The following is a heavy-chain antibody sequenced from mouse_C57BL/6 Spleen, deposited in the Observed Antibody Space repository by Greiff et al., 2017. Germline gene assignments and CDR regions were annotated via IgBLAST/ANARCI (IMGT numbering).Heavy chain of an antibody. CDR3: ARENYYGSSYPHWYFDV. V-gene: IGHV1-55*01. CDR1: GYTFTSYW. J-gene: IGHJ1*03. CDR2: IYPGSGST. D-gene: IGHD1-1*01. Sequence: QVQLQQPGAELVKPGASVKMSCKASGYTFTSYWITWVKQRPGQGLEWIGDIYPGSGSTNYNEKFKSKATLTVDTSSSTAYMQLSSLTSEDSAVYCCARENYYGSSYPHWYFDVWGTGTTVTVAS.